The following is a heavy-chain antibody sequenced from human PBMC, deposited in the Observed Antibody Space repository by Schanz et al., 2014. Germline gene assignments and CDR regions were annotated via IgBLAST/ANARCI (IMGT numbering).Heavy chain of an antibody. J-gene: IGHJ2*01. Sequence: QVQLVQSGPEVKKPGASVRVSCETSGYRFSDYDINWVRQAPGQGLEWMGWVNPESGNTGMPDKFLGRLSLTRFTSTGTAYMELDNLRSGDTAIYYCVRAASFHFDKEGYYRNWYFDFWGRGTLVAVSS. V-gene: IGHV1-8*02. D-gene: IGHD1-26*01. CDR2: VNPESGNT. CDR3: VRAASFHFDKEGYYRNWYFDF. CDR1: GYRFSDYD.